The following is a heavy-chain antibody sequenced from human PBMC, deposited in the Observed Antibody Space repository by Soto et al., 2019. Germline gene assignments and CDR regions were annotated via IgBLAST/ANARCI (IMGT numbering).Heavy chain of an antibody. Sequence: PGGSLRLSCEASGFTFSDYWMIWVRQAPGRGLEWVANIRQDGSQINSVDSVKGRFTISRDNAKNSLYLQMNSLRAEDTAVYYCASTNEILRFLEWVDYWGQGTLVTVSS. CDR2: IRQDGSQI. J-gene: IGHJ4*02. D-gene: IGHD3-3*01. CDR1: GFTFSDYW. CDR3: ASTNEILRFLEWVDY. V-gene: IGHV3-7*01.